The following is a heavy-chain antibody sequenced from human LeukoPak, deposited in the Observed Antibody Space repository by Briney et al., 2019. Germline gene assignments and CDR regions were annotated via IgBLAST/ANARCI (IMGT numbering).Heavy chain of an antibody. CDR1: GFTFSSYS. Sequence: GGSLRLSCAASGFTFSSYSMNWVRQAPGKGLEWVSSISSSSGYIYYADSVKGRFTISRDNAKNSLYLQMNSLSAEDTAVYYCARDGLRYYYDSSGYDKGPYWGQGTLVTVSS. CDR3: ARDGLRYYYDSSGYDKGPY. D-gene: IGHD3-22*01. CDR2: ISSSSGYI. V-gene: IGHV3-21*01. J-gene: IGHJ4*02.